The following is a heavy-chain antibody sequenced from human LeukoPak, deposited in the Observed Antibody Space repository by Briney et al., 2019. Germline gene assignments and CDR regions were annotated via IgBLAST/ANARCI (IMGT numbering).Heavy chain of an antibody. J-gene: IGHJ4*02. CDR1: GGTFSSYA. Sequence: GASVKVSCKASGGTFSSYAISWVRQAPGQGLEWMGWISAYNGNTNYAQKLQGRVTMTTDTSTSTAYMELRSLRSDDTAVYYCARARRWYSSGWYSSMFDYWGQGTLVTVSS. CDR3: ARARRWYSSGWYSSMFDY. CDR2: ISAYNGNT. V-gene: IGHV1-18*01. D-gene: IGHD6-19*01.